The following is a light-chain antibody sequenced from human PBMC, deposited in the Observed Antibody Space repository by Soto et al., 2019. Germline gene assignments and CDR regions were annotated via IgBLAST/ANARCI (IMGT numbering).Light chain of an antibody. CDR1: SSNIGNNY. CDR2: ENN. J-gene: IGLJ1*01. Sequence: QSVLTQPPSVPAAPGQKVTISCSGSSSNIGNNYVSWYQQLPGTAPKLLIYENNKRPSGIPDRFSGSKSGTSATLGITGLQTGDEADYYCGTWDSSLSAVFGTGTKVTV. V-gene: IGLV1-51*02. CDR3: GTWDSSLSAV.